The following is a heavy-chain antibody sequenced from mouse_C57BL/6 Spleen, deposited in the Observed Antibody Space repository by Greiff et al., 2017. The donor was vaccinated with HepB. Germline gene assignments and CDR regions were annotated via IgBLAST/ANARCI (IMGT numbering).Heavy chain of an antibody. Sequence: EVQLQQSGPELVKPGASVKISCKASGYTFTDYYMNWVKQSHGKSLEWIGDINPNNGGTSYNQKFKGKATLTVDKSSSTAYMELRSLTSEDSAVYYCARRLWDRAMDYWGQGTSVTVSS. V-gene: IGHV1-26*01. CDR2: INPNNGGT. J-gene: IGHJ4*01. CDR1: GYTFTDYY. CDR3: ARRLWDRAMDY. D-gene: IGHD4-1*01.